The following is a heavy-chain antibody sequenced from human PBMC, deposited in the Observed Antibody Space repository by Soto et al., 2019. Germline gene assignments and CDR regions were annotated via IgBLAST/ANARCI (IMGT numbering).Heavy chain of an antibody. D-gene: IGHD2-2*03. Sequence: GSLRLSRAASGFTFSGYNMNWVRQAPWKGLEWVSYISSTNSTKYYADSVKGRFTISRDNPKNSLYLQMNSLRDEDTAVYYCARVLGYCVSTSCYLFDPWGQQT. CDR2: ISSTNSTK. CDR3: ARVLGYCVSTSCYLFDP. J-gene: IGHJ5*02. CDR1: GFTFSGYN. V-gene: IGHV3-48*02.